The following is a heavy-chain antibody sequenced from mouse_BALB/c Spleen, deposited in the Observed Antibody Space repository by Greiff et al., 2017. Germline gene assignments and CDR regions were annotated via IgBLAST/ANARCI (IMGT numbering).Heavy chain of an antibody. CDR2: IRLKSNNYAT. CDR3: RGGYYGFAY. D-gene: IGHD2-3*01. CDR1: GFTFSNYW. V-gene: IGHV6-6*02. Sequence: EVKLEESGGGLVQPGGSMKLSCVASGFTFSNYWMNWVRQSPEKGLEWVAEIRLKSNNYATHYAESVKGRFTISRDDSKSSVYLQMNNLRAEDTGIYYCRGGYYGFAYWGQGTLVTVSA. J-gene: IGHJ3*01.